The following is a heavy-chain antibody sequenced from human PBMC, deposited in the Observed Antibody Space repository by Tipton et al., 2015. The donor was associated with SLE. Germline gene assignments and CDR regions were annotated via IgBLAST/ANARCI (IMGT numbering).Heavy chain of an antibody. D-gene: IGHD6-13*01. CDR1: GFTFSSYW. CDR3: ARDRDSSWYRFDY. CDR2: IKQDGSEK. J-gene: IGHJ4*02. Sequence: GSLRLSCAVSGFTFSSYWMSWVRQAPGKGLEWVANIKQDGSEKYYADSVKGRFTISRDNSKNTLYLQMNSLRAEDTAVYYCARDRDSSWYRFDYWGQGTLVTVSS. V-gene: IGHV3-7*01.